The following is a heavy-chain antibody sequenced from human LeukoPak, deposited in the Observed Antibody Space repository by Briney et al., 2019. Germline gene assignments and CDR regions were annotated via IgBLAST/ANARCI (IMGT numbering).Heavy chain of an antibody. CDR2: IKKDGSEK. D-gene: IGHD5-12*01. CDR1: GFTFSNYW. V-gene: IGHV3-7*01. CDR3: ATGSSVAY. Sequence: GGSLRLSCAASGFTFSNYWMSWVRQDPGKGLEWVANIKKDGSEKYYVDSVRGRFTISRDNAENSLYLQMNSLRADDTAVYYCATGSSVAYWGQGTLVTVSS. J-gene: IGHJ4*02.